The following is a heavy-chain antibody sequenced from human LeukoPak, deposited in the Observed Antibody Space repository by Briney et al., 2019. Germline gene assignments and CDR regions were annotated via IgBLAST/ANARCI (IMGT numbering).Heavy chain of an antibody. CDR1: GYTFTRYG. CDR2: ISAYNGNT. Sequence: ASVKVSCKASGYTFTRYGISWVRQAPGQGLEWMGWISAYNGNTNYAQKLQGRVTMTADTSTSTAYMELRSLISDDTAVYYCARDGLWFGELATWFDPWGQGTLVTVSS. D-gene: IGHD3-10*01. CDR3: ARDGLWFGELATWFDP. V-gene: IGHV1-18*01. J-gene: IGHJ5*02.